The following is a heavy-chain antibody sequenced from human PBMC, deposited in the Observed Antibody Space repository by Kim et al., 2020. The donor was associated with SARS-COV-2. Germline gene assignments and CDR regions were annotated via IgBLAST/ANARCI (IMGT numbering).Heavy chain of an antibody. V-gene: IGHV3-30*04. J-gene: IGHJ2*01. CDR2: ISYDGSNK. CDR3: ARDGEGRVFWCFDL. D-gene: IGHD3-10*01. CDR1: GFTFSSYA. Sequence: GGSLRLSCAASGFTFSSYAMHWVRQAPGKGLEWVAAISYDGSNKYYADSVKGRFTISRDNSKNTLYLQMNSLRAEDTAVYYCARDGEGRVFWCFDLWGRGSLVAVSS.